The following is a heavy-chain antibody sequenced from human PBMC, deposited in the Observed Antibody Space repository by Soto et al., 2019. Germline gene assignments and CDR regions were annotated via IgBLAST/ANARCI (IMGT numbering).Heavy chain of an antibody. CDR1: GFTFSSYG. V-gene: IGHV3-33*01. CDR3: ARVTGSSGYRSYGMDV. J-gene: IGHJ6*02. Sequence: GGSLRLSCAASGFTFSSYGMHWVRQAPGKGLEWVAVIWYDGSNKYYADSVKGRFTISRDNSKNTLYLQMNSLRAEDTAVYYCARVTGSSGYRSYGMDVWGQGTTVTVSS. D-gene: IGHD3-22*01. CDR2: IWYDGSNK.